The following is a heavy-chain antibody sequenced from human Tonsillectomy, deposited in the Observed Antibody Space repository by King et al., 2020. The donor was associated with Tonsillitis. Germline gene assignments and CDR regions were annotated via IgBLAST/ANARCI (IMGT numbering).Heavy chain of an antibody. Sequence: VQLVESGGGLVQPGGSLRLSCTASGLSFNNYAMTGVRQAPGKGPEWVATLSGTGHTTYYADSVRGRFTISRDNSKNTLYLQMNSLRAEDTAVYYCVKDSDGSGSYAFDNWGQGTLVTVSS. CDR2: LSGTGHTT. CDR3: VKDSDGSGSYAFDN. J-gene: IGHJ4*02. CDR1: GLSFNNYA. V-gene: IGHV3-23*04. D-gene: IGHD3-10*01.